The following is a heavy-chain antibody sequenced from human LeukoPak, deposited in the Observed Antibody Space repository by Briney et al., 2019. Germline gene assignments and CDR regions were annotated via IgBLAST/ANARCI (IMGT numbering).Heavy chain of an antibody. D-gene: IGHD2-2*01. CDR1: GGSISSVY. V-gene: IGHV4-59*08. CDR3: ARTDGHCSSTSCQTTFDY. CDR2: ISYSGTT. J-gene: IGHJ4*02. Sequence: SETLSLTCTVSGGSISSVYWSWIRQPPGKGLEWIGNISYSGTTNYNPSLKSRVTISLDTSKNQFSLKLNSVTAADTAVYYCARTDGHCSSTSCQTTFDYWGQGILVTVSS.